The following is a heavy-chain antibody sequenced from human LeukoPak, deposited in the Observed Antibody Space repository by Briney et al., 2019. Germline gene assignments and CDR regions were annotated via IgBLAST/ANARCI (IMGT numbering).Heavy chain of an antibody. Sequence: GGSLRLSCAASGLTFSSYSMNWVRQAPGKGLEWVSSISSSSSYIYYADSVKGRFTISRDNAKNSLYLQMNSLRAEDTAVYYCARDLAHDYGDYADVVDYWGQGTLVTVSS. D-gene: IGHD4-17*01. CDR2: ISSSSSYI. V-gene: IGHV3-21*01. CDR3: ARDLAHDYGDYADVVDY. CDR1: GLTFSSYS. J-gene: IGHJ4*02.